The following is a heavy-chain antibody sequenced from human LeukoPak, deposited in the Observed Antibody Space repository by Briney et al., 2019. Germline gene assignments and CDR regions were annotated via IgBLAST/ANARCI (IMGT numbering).Heavy chain of an antibody. CDR2: ISSSSYI. V-gene: IGHV3-21*04. CDR3: AKGFYGSGSYDWFDP. CDR1: GFTFSSYS. J-gene: IGHJ5*02. Sequence: GGSLRLSCAASGFTFSSYSMNWVRQAPGKGLEWVSSISSSSYIYYADSVKGRFTISRDNSKNTLYLQMNSLRAEDTAVYYCAKGFYGSGSYDWFDPWGQGTLVTVSS. D-gene: IGHD3-10*01.